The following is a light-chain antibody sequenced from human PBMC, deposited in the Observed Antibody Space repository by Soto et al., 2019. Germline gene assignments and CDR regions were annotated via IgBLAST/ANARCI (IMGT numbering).Light chain of an antibody. CDR1: QSVSSN. J-gene: IGKJ2*01. CDR3: QQYNNWPYT. CDR2: AAS. Sequence: EIVMTQSPGTLSVSPGESATLSCRASQSVSSNLAWYQKKPGQAPRLLLSAASARVTGIPARFSGGGSGTDFTLTISSLQSEDFAIYYCQQYNNWPYTFAQGTKLEIK. V-gene: IGKV3-15*01.